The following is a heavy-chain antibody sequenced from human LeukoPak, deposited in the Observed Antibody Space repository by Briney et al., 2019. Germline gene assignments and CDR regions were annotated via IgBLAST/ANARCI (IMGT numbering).Heavy chain of an antibody. V-gene: IGHV3-64*01. CDR1: GFTFSGYA. CDR2: ISSNGGST. J-gene: IGHJ5*02. Sequence: GGSLRLSCAASGFTFSGYAMHWVRQAPGKGLEYVSAISSNGGSTYYANSVKGRFTISRDNSKNTLYPQMGSLRVEDMAVYYCARGRSYSSSWFDPWGQGTLVTVSS. D-gene: IGHD6-13*01. CDR3: ARGRSYSSSWFDP.